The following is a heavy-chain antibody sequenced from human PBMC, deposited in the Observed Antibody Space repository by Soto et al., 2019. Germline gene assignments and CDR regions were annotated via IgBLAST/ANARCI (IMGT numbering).Heavy chain of an antibody. CDR1: GGSISSYY. CDR2: IYYSGST. J-gene: IGHJ6*03. D-gene: IGHD5-12*01. V-gene: IGHV4-59*01. Sequence: PSETLSLTCTVSGGSISSYYWSWIRQPPGKGLEWIGYIYYSGSTNYNPSLKSRVTISVDTSKNQFSLKLSSVTAADTAVYYCARVAEYSGYDYTLWPDYYYMDVWGKGTTVTVSS. CDR3: ARVAEYSGYDYTLWPDYYYMDV.